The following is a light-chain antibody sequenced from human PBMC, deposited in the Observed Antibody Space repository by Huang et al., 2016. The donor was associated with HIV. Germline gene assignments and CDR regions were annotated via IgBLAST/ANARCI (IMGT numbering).Light chain of an antibody. J-gene: IGKJ2*01. CDR1: QTVSSN. CDR2: AAS. CDR3: QHYRVWPPVYT. V-gene: IGKV3-15*01. Sequence: EIVMTQSPATLSVSPGERATLSCRASQTVSSNLAWYQQKPGQAPRLLIYAASTRATDIPARFSVSGSGTEFTLTISSLQSEDFAVDYCQHYRVWPPVYTFGQGTKLEIK.